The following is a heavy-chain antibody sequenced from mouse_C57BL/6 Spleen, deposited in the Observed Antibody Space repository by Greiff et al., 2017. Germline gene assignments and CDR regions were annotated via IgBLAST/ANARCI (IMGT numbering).Heavy chain of an antibody. J-gene: IGHJ3*01. CDR1: GYTFTSYW. V-gene: IGHV1-52*01. D-gene: IGHD1-1*01. CDR3: ARRYGSTPFAY. Sequence: VQLQQPGAELVRPGSSVKLSCKASGYTFTSYWMHWVKQRPIQGLEWIGNIDPSDSGTHYNPKFKDKATLTVDKSSSTAYMQLSSLTSEDSAVYYCARRYGSTPFAYWGQGALVTVSA. CDR2: IDPSDSGT.